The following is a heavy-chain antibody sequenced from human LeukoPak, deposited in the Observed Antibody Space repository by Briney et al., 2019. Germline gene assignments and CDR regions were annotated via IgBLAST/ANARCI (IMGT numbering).Heavy chain of an antibody. Sequence: SQTLSLTCTVSGGSISSGDYYWSWIRQPPGKGLEWIGYIYYSGSTYYNPSLKSRVTISVDTSKNQFSLKLSSVTAADTAVYYCARKWARRGYFDYWGQGTLVTVSS. D-gene: IGHD6-6*01. V-gene: IGHV4-30-4*01. CDR2: IYYSGST. J-gene: IGHJ4*02. CDR3: ARKWARRGYFDY. CDR1: GGSISSGDYY.